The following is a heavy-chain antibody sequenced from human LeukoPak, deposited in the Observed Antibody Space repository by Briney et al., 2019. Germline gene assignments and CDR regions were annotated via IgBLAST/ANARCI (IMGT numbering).Heavy chain of an antibody. CDR3: ARGTGIAAALQ. J-gene: IGHJ4*02. Sequence: EASVKVSCKAYGYTFTSYAMHWVRQAPGQRLEWMGWINAGNGNTKYSQKFQGRVTITRDTSASTAYMELSSLRSEDTAVYYCARGTGIAAALQWGQGTLVTVSS. CDR1: GYTFTSYA. D-gene: IGHD6-13*01. V-gene: IGHV1-3*01. CDR2: INAGNGNT.